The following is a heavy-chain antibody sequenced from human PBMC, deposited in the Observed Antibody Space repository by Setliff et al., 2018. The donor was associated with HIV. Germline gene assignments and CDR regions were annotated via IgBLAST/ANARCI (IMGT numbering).Heavy chain of an antibody. V-gene: IGHV3-23*01. CDR2: ISGSGGST. Sequence: PGGSLRLSCAASGFTFSNYAMSWVRQAPGKGLEWVSGISGSGGSTYYADSVKGRFTISRDNAKNSLSLQMNSLRPEDTAVYYCAREGRITSFGVIIPGSNALDVWGQGTTVTVSS. D-gene: IGHD3-3*01. J-gene: IGHJ6*02. CDR1: GFTFSNYA. CDR3: AREGRITSFGVIIPGSNALDV.